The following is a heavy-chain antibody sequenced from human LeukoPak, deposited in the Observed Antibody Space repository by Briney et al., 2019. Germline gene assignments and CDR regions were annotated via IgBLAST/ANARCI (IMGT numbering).Heavy chain of an antibody. Sequence: SETLSLTCTVSGGPLSSYYWSWIRQPPGRGLEWIGYIYYSGSTNYNPSLKSRVTISVDTSKNQFSLKLSSVTAADTAVYYCARCPRAAFDIWGQGTMVTVSS. CDR2: IYYSGST. CDR1: GGPLSSYY. J-gene: IGHJ3*02. CDR3: ARCPRAAFDI. V-gene: IGHV4-59*01.